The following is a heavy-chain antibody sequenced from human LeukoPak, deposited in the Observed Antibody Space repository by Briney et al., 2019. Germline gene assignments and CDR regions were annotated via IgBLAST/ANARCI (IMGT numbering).Heavy chain of an antibody. CDR1: GDSVSSNSAA. D-gene: IGHD5-12*01. V-gene: IGHV6-1*01. CDR2: TYYRSKWYN. Sequence: SQTLSLTCAISGDSVSSNSAAWNWIRQSPSRGLEWLGRTYYRSKWYNDYAVSVKSRITISPDTSKNQFSLQLNSVTPEDTAVYYCARGLATKRLGGSRDNWFDPWGQGTLVTVSS. J-gene: IGHJ5*02. CDR3: ARGLATKRLGGSRDNWFDP.